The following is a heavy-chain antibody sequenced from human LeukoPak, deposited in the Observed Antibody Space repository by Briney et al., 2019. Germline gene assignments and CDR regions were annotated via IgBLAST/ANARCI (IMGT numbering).Heavy chain of an antibody. CDR1: GGSTSSGSYY. D-gene: IGHD3-3*02. CDR2: IYTSGST. J-gene: IGHJ6*03. Sequence: SQTLSLTCTVSGGSTSSGSYYWSWIRQPAGKGLEWLGRIYTSGSTNYNPSLKSRVTISVDTSKNQFSLKLSSVTAADTAVYYCARDIFGGGPSSENAYYMDVWGKGTTVTVSS. CDR3: ARDIFGGGPSSENAYYMDV. V-gene: IGHV4-61*02.